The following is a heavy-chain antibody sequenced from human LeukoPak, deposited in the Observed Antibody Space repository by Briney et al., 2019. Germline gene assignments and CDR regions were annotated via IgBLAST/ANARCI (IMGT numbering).Heavy chain of an antibody. CDR2: IYYGGST. Sequence: GGSLRLSCAASGFIVSNNYMNWFRQAPGKGREWVSVIYYGGSTYYGDSVKGRFTISRDNSKNTIYLQMNSLRAEDTAVYYCARTYSSSSYSPFDYWGQGTLVTVSS. CDR1: GFIVSNNY. CDR3: ARTYSSSSYSPFDY. D-gene: IGHD6-13*01. V-gene: IGHV3-53*01. J-gene: IGHJ4*02.